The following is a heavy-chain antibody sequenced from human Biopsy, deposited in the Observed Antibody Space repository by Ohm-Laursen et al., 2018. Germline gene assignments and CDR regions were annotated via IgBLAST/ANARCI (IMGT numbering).Heavy chain of an antibody. CDR2: IYYSGST. Sequence: GTLSLTCTVSGGSISSYYWNWIRQPPGKGLEWVGYIYYSGSTNYNPSLKSRVTISVDTSKNQLSLKLYSVTAADTAVYYCARGRRTSGWPYFDNWGQGALVIVSP. D-gene: IGHD6-19*01. CDR1: GGSISSYY. V-gene: IGHV4-59*01. J-gene: IGHJ4*02. CDR3: ARGRRTSGWPYFDN.